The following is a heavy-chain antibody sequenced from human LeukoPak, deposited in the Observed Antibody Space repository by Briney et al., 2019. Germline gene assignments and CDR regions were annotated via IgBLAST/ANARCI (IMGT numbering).Heavy chain of an antibody. CDR1: GGSISSGDYY. CDR2: IYTSGST. V-gene: IGHV4-30-4*01. Sequence: KPSETLSLTCTVSGGSISSGDYYWSWIRQPPGKGLGWIGYIYTSGSTNYNPSLKSRVTISIDTSKNQFSLELSSVTAADTAVYYCTRGWSAGGAFDIWGQGTMVTVSS. J-gene: IGHJ3*02. D-gene: IGHD6-19*01. CDR3: TRGWSAGGAFDI.